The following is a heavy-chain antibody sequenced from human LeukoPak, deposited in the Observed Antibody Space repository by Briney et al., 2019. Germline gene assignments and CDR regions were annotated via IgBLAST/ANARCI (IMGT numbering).Heavy chain of an antibody. V-gene: IGHV1-2*02. CDR1: GYTFTGYY. CDR2: INPNSGGT. Sequence: ASVKVSCKASGYTFTGYYIHWVRQAPGQGLEWMGWINPNSGGTYYAQKFQGRVTMTRDTSISTAYMEVSRLGPDDTAVYYCAREQYSGRSYYGMDVWGQGTTVTVSS. J-gene: IGHJ6*02. CDR3: AREQYSGRSYYGMDV. D-gene: IGHD2-21*01.